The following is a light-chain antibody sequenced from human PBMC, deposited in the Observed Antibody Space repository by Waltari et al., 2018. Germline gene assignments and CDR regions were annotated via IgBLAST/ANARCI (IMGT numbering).Light chain of an antibody. CDR3: QHYYSSPYT. J-gene: IGKJ2*01. CDR1: QSVLYSSNNKNY. Sequence: DIVMTQSPDSLAVSLGERATVNCKSSQSVLYSSNNKNYLAWYQQKPGQPPKLLIYWASTRESGVPDRFSGSGSGTDFTLTSNSLQAEDVAVYYCQHYYSSPYTFGQGTKLEIK. V-gene: IGKV4-1*01. CDR2: WAS.